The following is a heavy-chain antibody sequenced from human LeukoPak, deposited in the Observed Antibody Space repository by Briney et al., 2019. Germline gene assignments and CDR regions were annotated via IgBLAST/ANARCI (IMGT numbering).Heavy chain of an antibody. D-gene: IGHD1-26*01. CDR1: GFTFSSYA. Sequence: GGSLRLSCAASGFTFSSYAMSWVRQAPGKGLEWVSAISGSGGSTYYADSVKGRFTISRDNSKNTLYLQVSSLRAEDTAVYYCAKNSGSYYVSPIDYWGQGTLVTVSS. J-gene: IGHJ4*02. CDR2: ISGSGGST. CDR3: AKNSGSYYVSPIDY. V-gene: IGHV3-23*01.